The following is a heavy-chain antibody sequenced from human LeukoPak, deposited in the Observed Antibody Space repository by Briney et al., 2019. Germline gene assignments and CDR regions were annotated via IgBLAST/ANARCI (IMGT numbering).Heavy chain of an antibody. CDR2: ISYDGSNK. Sequence: GRSLRLSCAASGFTFSSYGMHWVRQAPGKGLEWVAVISYDGSNKYYADSVKGRFTISGDNSKNTLYLQMNSLRAEDTAVYYCAKGGLIVYWGQGTLVTVSS. CDR3: AKGGLIVY. J-gene: IGHJ4*02. D-gene: IGHD2-15*01. CDR1: GFTFSSYG. V-gene: IGHV3-30*18.